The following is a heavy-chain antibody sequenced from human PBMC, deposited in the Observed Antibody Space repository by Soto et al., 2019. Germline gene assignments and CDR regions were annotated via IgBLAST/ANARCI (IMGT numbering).Heavy chain of an antibody. Sequence: EVQLLESGGGLVQPGRSLRLSCAASGFTFSSYAMSWVRQAPGQGLDWVSAISGSGGNTYYADSVKGRFTISRDNSKNTLSLQMNSLRAEDTAVYYCAKFFVETGGSSGWPWSFHYWGQGTLVTVSS. CDR3: AKFFVETGGSSGWPWSFHY. D-gene: IGHD6-25*01. CDR1: GFTFSSYA. J-gene: IGHJ4*02. CDR2: ISGSGGNT. V-gene: IGHV3-23*01.